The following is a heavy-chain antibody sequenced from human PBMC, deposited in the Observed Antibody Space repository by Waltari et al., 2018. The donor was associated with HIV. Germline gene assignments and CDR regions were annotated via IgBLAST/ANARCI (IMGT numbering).Heavy chain of an antibody. CDR3: ARGLGGSYYYGVDV. V-gene: IGHV1-18*01. CDR1: GYIFTTYG. J-gene: IGHJ6*02. Sequence: QVHLVQSGAEVKRPGASVRVSCKTSGYIFTTYGVSWVRQAPGQGLEWLGWISGYNANTNYAQRLQGRVTLTTDTSTSTAYMELRSLRSDDTAVYYCARGLGGSYYYGVDVWGQGTTVTVS. CDR2: ISGYNANT.